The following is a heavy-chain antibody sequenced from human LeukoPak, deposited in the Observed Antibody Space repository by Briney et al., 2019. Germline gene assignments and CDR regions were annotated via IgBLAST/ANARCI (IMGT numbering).Heavy chain of an antibody. Sequence: GGSLRLSCAASGFSFSRYRMNWVRQAPRKELEWVASISSNNSYIYYADSVKGLFTISRDNGENSLHLQMNSLRAEDAAVYYCARDLGTRKSIAFADWGQGTLVTVSS. CDR2: ISSNNSYI. CDR1: GFSFSRYR. CDR3: ARDLGTRKSIAFAD. J-gene: IGHJ4*02. D-gene: IGHD6-6*01. V-gene: IGHV3-21*01.